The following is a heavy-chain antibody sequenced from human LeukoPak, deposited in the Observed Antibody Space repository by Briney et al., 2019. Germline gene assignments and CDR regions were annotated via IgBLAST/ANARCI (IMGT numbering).Heavy chain of an antibody. Sequence: PGGSLRLSCAASGFTFTNYILNWVRQAPGKGLEWVSSISSSSLYIHYADSVKGRFTVSRDNARNSLYLQMNNLRADDTAVYYCARVQHSGSSATFDSWDQGTLVTVSS. CDR2: ISSSSLYI. V-gene: IGHV3-21*01. D-gene: IGHD1-26*01. CDR3: ARVQHSGSSATFDS. CDR1: GFTFTNYI. J-gene: IGHJ4*02.